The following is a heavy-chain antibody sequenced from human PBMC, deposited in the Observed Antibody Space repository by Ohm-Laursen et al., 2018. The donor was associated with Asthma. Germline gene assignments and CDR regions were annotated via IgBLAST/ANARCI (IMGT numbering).Heavy chain of an antibody. J-gene: IGHJ4*02. CDR2: ISYDGSNK. CDR1: GFTFSSYG. V-gene: IGHV3-30*03. Sequence: SFRLSCAASGFTFSSYGMHWVRQAPGKGLEWVAVISYDGSNKYYADSVKGRFTISRDNSKNTLYLQMNSLRAEDTAVYYCARDSQRYCSGGSCFGSLDYWGQGTLVTVSS. CDR3: ARDSQRYCSGGSCFGSLDY. D-gene: IGHD2-15*01.